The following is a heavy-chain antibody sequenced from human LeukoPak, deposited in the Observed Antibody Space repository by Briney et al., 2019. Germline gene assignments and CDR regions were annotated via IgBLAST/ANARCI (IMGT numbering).Heavy chain of an antibody. Sequence: SETLSLTCTVSGGSISSGGYYWSWIRQHPGKGLEWIGYIYYSGSTYYNPSLKSRVTISVDTSKNQFSLKLSSVTAADTAVYYCARDPGDGDAFDIWGQGTMVTVSS. CDR1: GGSISSGGYY. CDR2: IYYSGST. CDR3: ARDPGDGDAFDI. J-gene: IGHJ3*02. V-gene: IGHV4-31*03. D-gene: IGHD3-10*01.